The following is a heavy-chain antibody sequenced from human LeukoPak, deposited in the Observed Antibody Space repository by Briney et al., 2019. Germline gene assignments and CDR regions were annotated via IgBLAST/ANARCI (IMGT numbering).Heavy chain of an antibody. CDR3: ARETEMATMQYYFDY. J-gene: IGHJ4*02. D-gene: IGHD5-24*01. CDR1: GGTFSSYA. Sequence: SVKVSCKASGGTFSSYAISWVRQAPGQGLEWMGRIIPILGIANYAQKFQGRVTITADKSTSTAYMELSSLRSEDTAVYYCARETEMATMQYYFDYWGQGTLVTVSS. CDR2: IIPILGIA. V-gene: IGHV1-69*04.